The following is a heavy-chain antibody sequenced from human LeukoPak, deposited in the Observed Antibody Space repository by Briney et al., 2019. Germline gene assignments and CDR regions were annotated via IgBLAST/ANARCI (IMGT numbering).Heavy chain of an antibody. CDR1: GFTFDDYG. Sequence: GGSLRLSCAASGFTFDDYGMSWVRQAPGKGLEWVSGINWNGGSTGYADSVKGRFTISRDNAKNSLYLQMNSLRAEDTALYYCARARVPTVYNWFDPWGQGTLVTVSS. CDR2: INWNGGST. CDR3: ARARVPTVYNWFDP. D-gene: IGHD4-17*01. J-gene: IGHJ5*02. V-gene: IGHV3-20*04.